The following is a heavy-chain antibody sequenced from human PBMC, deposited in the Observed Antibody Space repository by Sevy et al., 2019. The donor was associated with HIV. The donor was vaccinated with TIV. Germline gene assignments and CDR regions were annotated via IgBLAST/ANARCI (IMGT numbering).Heavy chain of an antibody. V-gene: IGHV3-30*04. J-gene: IGHJ4*02. CDR3: ARSQSSSWHYFDY. CDR1: GFIFSDYT. D-gene: IGHD6-13*01. Sequence: GGSLRLSCAASGFIFSDYTLHWARQAPGTGLEWVAVISYDGSFTYYADSVEDRFTISRDNSKNTLFLQMNSLRHEDTAVYYCARSQSSSWHYFDYWGQGTLVTVSS. CDR2: ISYDGSFT.